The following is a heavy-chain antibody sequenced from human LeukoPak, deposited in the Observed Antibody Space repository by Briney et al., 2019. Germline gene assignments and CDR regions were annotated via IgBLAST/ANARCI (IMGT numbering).Heavy chain of an antibody. CDR2: ISGSGGST. CDR3: AKDPYSGNELNWFDP. CDR1: GFTFSSYA. D-gene: IGHD1-26*01. J-gene: IGHJ5*02. Sequence: PGGSLRLSCAASGFTFSSYAMSWVRQAPGKGLEWVSAISGSGGSTYYADSVKGRFTISRDNSKNTLYLQMNSLRAEDTAVYYCAKDPYSGNELNWFDPWGQGTLVTVSS. V-gene: IGHV3-23*01.